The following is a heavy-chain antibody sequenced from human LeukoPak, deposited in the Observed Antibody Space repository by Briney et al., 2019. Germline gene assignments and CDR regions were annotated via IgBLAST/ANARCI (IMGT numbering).Heavy chain of an antibody. CDR2: INPNSGDT. V-gene: IGHV1-2*02. CDR1: GYTFTGYY. J-gene: IGHJ4*02. CDR3: ATQRGSYLWGTDFDY. D-gene: IGHD3-16*01. Sequence: AAVKVSCKASGYTFTGYYMHWVRQAAGQGREGMGWINPNSGDTKYSQKFQGRVTMTRDTSIGTAYMELSRLRSDDTAVYYCATQRGSYLWGTDFDYWGQGTLVTVSS.